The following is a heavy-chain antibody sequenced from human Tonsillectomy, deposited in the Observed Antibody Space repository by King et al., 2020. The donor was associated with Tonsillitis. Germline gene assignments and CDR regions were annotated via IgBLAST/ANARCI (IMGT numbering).Heavy chain of an antibody. V-gene: IGHV4-34*01. D-gene: IGHD2-21*01. Sequence: VQLQQWGAGLLKPSETLSLTCAVYGGSFSGYYWSWIRQPPGKGLEWIGEINHSGSPNYNPSLKSRVTISVDTSKNQFSLKLSSVTAADKAVYYCARYFGSYELDPWGQGTLVTVSS. CDR3: ARYFGSYELDP. CDR1: GGSFSGYY. J-gene: IGHJ5*02. CDR2: INHSGSP.